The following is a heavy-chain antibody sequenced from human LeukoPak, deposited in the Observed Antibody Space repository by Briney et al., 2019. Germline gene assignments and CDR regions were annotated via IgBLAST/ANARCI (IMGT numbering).Heavy chain of an antibody. CDR2: ISGSGGST. V-gene: IGHV3-23*01. D-gene: IGHD4-11*01. CDR1: GFTFSSYA. J-gene: IGHJ6*03. CDR3: EKASSFTTTGNYYMDV. Sequence: GGSLRLSCAASGFTFSSYAMSWVRQAPGKGLEWVSDISGSGGSTYYADSVKGRFTISRDNSKNTLYLQMNSLRAEDTAVYYCEKASSFTTTGNYYMDVWGKGTTVTVSS.